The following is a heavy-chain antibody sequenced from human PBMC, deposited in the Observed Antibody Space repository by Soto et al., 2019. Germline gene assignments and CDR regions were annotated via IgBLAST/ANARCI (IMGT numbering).Heavy chain of an antibody. CDR2: VNPSGGST. D-gene: IGHD3-22*01. J-gene: IGHJ4*02. V-gene: IGHV1-46*01. Sequence: QVQLVQSGAEVRKPGASVKVSCKASGYTFTSYYMHWVRQAPGQGLDWMGVVNPSGGSTSYAQKFQGRGTMTRDTSTTTVYMELSSLRSEDTAVYYCARAALPTYYYESRGCYFDYWGQGTLGTVSS. CDR3: ARAALPTYYYESRGCYFDY. CDR1: GYTFTSYY.